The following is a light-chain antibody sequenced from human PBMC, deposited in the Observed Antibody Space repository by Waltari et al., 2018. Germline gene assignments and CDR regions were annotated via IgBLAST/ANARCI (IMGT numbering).Light chain of an antibody. CDR1: SGHSSYA. CDR2: LNSDGSH. J-gene: IGLJ2*01. CDR3: QTWGTGIHVV. Sequence: QLVLTQSPSASASLGASVKLTCTLSSGHSSYAIAWHQQQPEKGPRYLMKLNSDGSHSQEDGIPDRFSGSSSGAERYLTISSLQSEDEADYYCQTWGTGIHVVFGGGTKLTVL. V-gene: IGLV4-69*01.